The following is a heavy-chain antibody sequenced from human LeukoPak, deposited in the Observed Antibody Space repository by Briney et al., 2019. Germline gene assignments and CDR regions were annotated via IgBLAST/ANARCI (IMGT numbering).Heavy chain of an antibody. V-gene: IGHV4-61*02. CDR1: GGSISSGSYY. CDR3: ARGVGLRFLEWSRGNDAFDI. J-gene: IGHJ3*02. D-gene: IGHD3-3*01. Sequence: SETLSLTCTASGGSISSGSYYWSWIRQPAGKGLEWIGRIYTSGSTNYNPSLKSRVTISVDTSKNQFSLKLSSVTAADTAVYYCARGVGLRFLEWSRGNDAFDIWGQGTMVTVSS. CDR2: IYTSGST.